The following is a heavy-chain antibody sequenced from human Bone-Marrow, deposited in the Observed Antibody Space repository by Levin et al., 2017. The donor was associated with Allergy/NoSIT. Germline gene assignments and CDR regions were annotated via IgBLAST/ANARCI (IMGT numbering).Heavy chain of an antibody. CDR1: GFTISSNY. V-gene: IGHV3-53*01. J-gene: IGHJ5*02. CDR2: IYSGGST. D-gene: IGHD6-19*01. Sequence: GGSLRLSCAASGFTISSNYMSWVRQAPGKGLEWVSVIYSGGSTYYADSVKGRFTISRDNSKNTLYLQMNSLRAEDTAVYYCARGGPIAVAGTDWFDPWGQGTLVTVSS. CDR3: ARGGPIAVAGTDWFDP.